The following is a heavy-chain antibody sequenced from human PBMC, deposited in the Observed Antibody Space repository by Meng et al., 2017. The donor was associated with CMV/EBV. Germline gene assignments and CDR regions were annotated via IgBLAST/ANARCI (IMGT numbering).Heavy chain of an antibody. CDR2: INPRTSST. CDR3: ARVSVVVAATPGAFDI. CDR1: GHTINSES. J-gene: IGHJ3*02. V-gene: IGHV1-46*02. Sequence: GQRMQSGTGVTQPGPPAKVPCKASGHTINSESIHRTGQGPSQGLEWMGIINPRTSSTSYAPKFQGTVTQTRDQSTSTVYMELRSLRSEDTAVYYCARVSVVVAATPGAFDIWGQGTMVTVSS. D-gene: IGHD2-15*01.